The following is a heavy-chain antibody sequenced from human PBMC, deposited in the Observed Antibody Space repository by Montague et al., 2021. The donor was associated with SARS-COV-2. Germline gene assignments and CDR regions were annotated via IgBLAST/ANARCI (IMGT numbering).Heavy chain of an antibody. CDR3: ARHLRAIRWAWGSPRTPH. J-gene: IGHJ4*02. CDR1: GDSISTSSYY. D-gene: IGHD3-16*01. Sequence: SETLSLTCIVSGDSISTSSYYWDWIRQPPGEGLEWIGTIYYTGSXFYNPSLKSRLTISLDTSKNQFSLKLTSVTAADTAVYYCARHLRAIRWAWGSPRTPHWGQGTLVTVSS. CDR2: IYYTGSX. V-gene: IGHV4-39*01.